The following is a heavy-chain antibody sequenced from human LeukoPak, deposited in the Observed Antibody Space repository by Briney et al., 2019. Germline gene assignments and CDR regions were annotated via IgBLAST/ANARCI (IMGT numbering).Heavy chain of an antibody. CDR1: GFTFSSYA. Sequence: GGSLRLSCSASGFTFSSYAMHWVRQAPGKGLEWVAVISYDGSNKYYADSVKGRFTISRDDSKNTLYLQMNSLRAEDTAVYYCARDGGYYGSGSYYNPFYWGQGTLVTVSS. J-gene: IGHJ4*02. V-gene: IGHV3-30-3*01. CDR2: ISYDGSNK. CDR3: ARDGGYYGSGSYYNPFY. D-gene: IGHD3-10*01.